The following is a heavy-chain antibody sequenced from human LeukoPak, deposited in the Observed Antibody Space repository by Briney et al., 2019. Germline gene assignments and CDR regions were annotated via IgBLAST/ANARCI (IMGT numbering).Heavy chain of an antibody. V-gene: IGHV1-8*03. CDR2: MNPNSGKT. J-gene: IGHJ6*03. CDR1: GYTFTNSD. Sequence: ASVKVSCKASGYTFTNSDINWVRQAPGQGLEWMGWMNPNSGKTGYARKFQGRVTFTRNSSISTAYMDLSSLRSEDTAVYYCARGVRFSDFYYYMDVWGQGTTVTVSS. D-gene: IGHD3-3*01. CDR3: ARGVRFSDFYYYMDV.